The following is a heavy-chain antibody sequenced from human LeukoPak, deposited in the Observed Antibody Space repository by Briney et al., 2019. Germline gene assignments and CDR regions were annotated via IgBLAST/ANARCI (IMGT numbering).Heavy chain of an antibody. CDR3: ARVVRDTATGHFDY. CDR1: GFTFNSYY. J-gene: IGHJ4*02. Sequence: GGSLRLSCAASGFTFNSYYMNWVRQAPGKGLEWVANIKQDGSEKYYVGSVKGRFTISRDNARNSLYLQMNSLRAEDTSVYYCARVVRDTATGHFDYWGQGTLVTVSS. D-gene: IGHD5-18*01. CDR2: IKQDGSEK. V-gene: IGHV3-7*01.